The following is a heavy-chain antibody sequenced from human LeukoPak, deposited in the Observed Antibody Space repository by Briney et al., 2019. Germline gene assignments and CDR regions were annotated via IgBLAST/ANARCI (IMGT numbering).Heavy chain of an antibody. CDR3: AKDSNPPVAADFDY. J-gene: IGHJ4*02. CDR1: GFTFSSYA. V-gene: IGHV3-23*01. CDR2: ISGSGGST. Sequence: GGSLRLSCAASGFTFSSYAMSWVRQAPGKGLEWVSAISGSGGSTYYADSVKGRFTISRDNSKNALYLQMNSLRAEDTAVYYCAKDSNPPVAADFDYWGQGTLVTVSS. D-gene: IGHD6-19*01.